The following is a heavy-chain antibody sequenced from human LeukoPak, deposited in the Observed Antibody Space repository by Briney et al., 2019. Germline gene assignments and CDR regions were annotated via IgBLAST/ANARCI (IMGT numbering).Heavy chain of an antibody. CDR1: GFTFSSYA. CDR3: AKDLGYCSGGRCHCFDY. V-gene: IGHV3-30*04. CDR2: ISYAGTNK. D-gene: IGHD2-15*01. Sequence: GGSLRLSCAASGFTFSSYAMHWVRQAPGKGLEWVAVISYAGTNKYYADSVKGRFTISRDSSKNTLYLQMNSLRAEDTAVYYCAKDLGYCSGGRCHCFDYWGQGTLVTVSS. J-gene: IGHJ4*02.